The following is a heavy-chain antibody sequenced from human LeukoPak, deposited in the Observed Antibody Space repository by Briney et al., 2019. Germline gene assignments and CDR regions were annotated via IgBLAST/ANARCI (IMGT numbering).Heavy chain of an antibody. CDR3: ARSIYDYVWGSYLCRWFDP. J-gene: IGHJ5*02. CDR1: GGTFSSYA. Sequence: GASVKVSCKASGGTFSSYAISWVRRAPGQGLEWMGGIIPIFVTANYAQKFQGRVTITADKSTSTAYMELSSLRSEDTAVYYCARSIYDYVWGSYLCRWFDPWGQGTLVTVSS. CDR2: IIPIFVTA. D-gene: IGHD3-16*02. V-gene: IGHV1-69*06.